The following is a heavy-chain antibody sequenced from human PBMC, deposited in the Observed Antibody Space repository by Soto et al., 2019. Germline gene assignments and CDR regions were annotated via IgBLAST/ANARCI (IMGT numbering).Heavy chain of an antibody. J-gene: IGHJ6*02. Sequence: PGGSLRLSCAASGFTFSGSSMHWVRQASGKGLEWVGRIRGKTDTYATAYAAPVRGRFTISRYDSKNTAYLQMNSLKTEDTAVYFCTKRIGAYAMDVWGQGTTVTVSS. CDR2: IRGKTDTYAT. CDR3: TKRIGAYAMDV. D-gene: IGHD6-13*01. CDR1: GFTFSGSS. V-gene: IGHV3-73*01.